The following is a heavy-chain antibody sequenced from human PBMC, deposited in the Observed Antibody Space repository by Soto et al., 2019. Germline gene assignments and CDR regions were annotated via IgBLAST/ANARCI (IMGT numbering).Heavy chain of an antibody. J-gene: IGHJ4*02. CDR2: LYDGTIT. CDR1: GLTISGKKY. CDR3: ARIPYDNSGTIFDY. V-gene: IGHV3-53*01. D-gene: IGHD3-22*01. Sequence: DVQLVESGGGLIQPGESLRLSCAAFGLTISGKKYVAWVRQAPGKGLEWVSGLYDGTITYYADSVKGRFTIYRDNSKNTLNLEMNSLRVEDTAVYYCARIPYDNSGTIFDYWGQGTLVTVSS.